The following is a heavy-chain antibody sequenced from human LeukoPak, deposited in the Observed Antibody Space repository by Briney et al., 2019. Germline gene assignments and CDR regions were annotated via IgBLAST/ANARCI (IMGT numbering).Heavy chain of an antibody. Sequence: QPGGSLRLSCAASGFTLSSNYMSWVRQAPGKGLEWVSIIYSDGSTDYADSVKGRFIISRDNSKNTLYLQMNSLRPEDTAVYYCAKDRVITFGGIIASFDSWGQGTLVTVSS. CDR2: IYSDGST. CDR3: AKDRVITFGGIIASFDS. V-gene: IGHV3-53*05. J-gene: IGHJ4*02. CDR1: GFTLSSNY. D-gene: IGHD3-16*02.